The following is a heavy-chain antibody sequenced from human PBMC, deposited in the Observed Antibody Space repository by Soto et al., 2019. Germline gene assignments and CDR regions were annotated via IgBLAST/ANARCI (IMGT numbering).Heavy chain of an antibody. Sequence: GGSLRLSCAASGFTFSSYEMNWVRQAPGKGLEWVSYISSSGSTIYYADSVKGRFTISRDNAKNSLYLQMNSLRAEDTAVYYCASIPSLVPAAIMIDYWGQGTLVTVSS. D-gene: IGHD2-2*02. J-gene: IGHJ4*02. CDR2: ISSSGSTI. CDR3: ASIPSLVPAAIMIDY. CDR1: GFTFSSYE. V-gene: IGHV3-48*03.